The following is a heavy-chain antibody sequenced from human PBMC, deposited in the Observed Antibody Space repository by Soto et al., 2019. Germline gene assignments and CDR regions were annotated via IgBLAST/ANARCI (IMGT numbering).Heavy chain of an antibody. J-gene: IGHJ3*02. Sequence: PGGSLRLSCAASRFTFSTYARSWVRQAPGKGLEWVSGISGGGGDTSYADSVRGRFTCSRDNSKNTLYLQMNSLRAEDTALYYCAKSLFGGPDIWGQGTMVTVSS. CDR1: RFTFSTYA. CDR3: AKSLFGGPDI. V-gene: IGHV3-23*01. D-gene: IGHD2-15*01. CDR2: ISGGGGDT.